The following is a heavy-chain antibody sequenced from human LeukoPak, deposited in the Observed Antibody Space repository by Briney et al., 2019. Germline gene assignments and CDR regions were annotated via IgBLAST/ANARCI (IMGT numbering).Heavy chain of an antibody. CDR2: IYPGDSDI. J-gene: IGHJ4*02. CDR1: GYNFMKYW. Sequence: GESLKISCKGSGYNFMKYWIAWVRQMPGKGLEWMGIIYPGDSDIRYSPSFQGQVTISADMSITTAYLQWSSLKASDTAMYYCARHFGYGGNDGDNWGKETRVTVS. V-gene: IGHV5-51*01. CDR3: ARHFGYGGNDGDN. D-gene: IGHD5-12*01.